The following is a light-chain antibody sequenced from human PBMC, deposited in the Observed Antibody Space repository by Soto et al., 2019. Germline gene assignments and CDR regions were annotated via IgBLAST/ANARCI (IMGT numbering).Light chain of an antibody. CDR2: DVN. Sequence: QSALTQPASVSGSPGQSITISCTGTSSDVGANNYVSWYQQHPGKAPKLMIFDVNNRPSGVSDRFSGSRSGTTAFLTISGLQAEDEADYYCSSYTITKIGLFGGGTKLTVL. J-gene: IGLJ2*01. CDR3: SSYTITKIGL. V-gene: IGLV2-14*03. CDR1: SSDVGANNY.